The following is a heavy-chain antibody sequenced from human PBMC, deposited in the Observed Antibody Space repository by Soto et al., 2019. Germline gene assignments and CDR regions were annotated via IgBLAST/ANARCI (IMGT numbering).Heavy chain of an antibody. V-gene: IGHV3-73*01. CDR3: TFWGEPRHSYYYYYGMDV. Sequence: EVQLVESGGGLVQPGGSLKLSCAASGFTFSGSAMHWVRQASGKGLEWVGRIRSKANSYATAYAASVKGRFTISRDNAKKTAYLQMNSLKTEETAVYYCTFWGEPRHSYYYYYGMDVWGQGTTVTVSS. CDR2: IRSKANSYAT. CDR1: GFTFSGSA. J-gene: IGHJ6*02. D-gene: IGHD3-16*01.